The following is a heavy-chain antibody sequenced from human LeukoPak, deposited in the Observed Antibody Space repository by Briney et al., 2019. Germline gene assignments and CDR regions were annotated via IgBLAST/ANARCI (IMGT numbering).Heavy chain of an antibody. CDR1: GGSFSGYY. J-gene: IGHJ6*02. D-gene: IGHD3-10*02. CDR3: ARWLVRGVYYYYGMDV. V-gene: IGHV4-34*01. Sequence: PSETLSLTCAVYGGSFSGYYWSWIRQPPGKGLEWIGEINHSGSTNYNPSLKSRVTISVDPSKNQFSLKLSSVTAADTAVYYCARWLVRGVYYYYGMDVWGQGTTVTVSS. CDR2: INHSGST.